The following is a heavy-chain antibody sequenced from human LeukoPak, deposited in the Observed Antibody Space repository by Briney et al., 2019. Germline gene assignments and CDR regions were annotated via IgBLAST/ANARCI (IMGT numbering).Heavy chain of an antibody. CDR3: ARTPDSAVPYLDY. CDR1: GFTFSSDA. V-gene: IGHV3-30*04. J-gene: IGHJ4*02. D-gene: IGHD2-2*01. Sequence: GGSLRLSCAASGFTFSSDAMHWVRQAPGKGLEWVAVISYDGSNKYYADSVKGRFTISRDNSKNTLYLQMNSLRAEDTAVYYCARTPDSAVPYLDYWGQGTLVTVSS. CDR2: ISYDGSNK.